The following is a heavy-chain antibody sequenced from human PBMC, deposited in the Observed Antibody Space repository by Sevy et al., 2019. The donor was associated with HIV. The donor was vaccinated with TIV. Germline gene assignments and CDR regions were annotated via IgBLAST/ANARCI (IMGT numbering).Heavy chain of an antibody. V-gene: IGHV3-49*04. CDR2: LKSKADGGTV. J-gene: IGHJ4*02. CDR3: TRRKGLQSIFDY. D-gene: IGHD2-21*01. Sequence: GGSLRLSCTTSGFTFGDYAMNWVRQAPGKGLEWVAFLKSKADGGTVDHAEAVKGRFTISRDDSKSNAYLQMNELPTEDTGDYYCTRRKGLQSIFDYWGQGALVTVSS. CDR1: GFTFGDYA.